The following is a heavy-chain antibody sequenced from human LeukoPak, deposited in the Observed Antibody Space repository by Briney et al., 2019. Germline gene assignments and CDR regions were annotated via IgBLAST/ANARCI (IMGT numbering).Heavy chain of an antibody. CDR1: GGSISSYY. J-gene: IGHJ4*02. D-gene: IGHD3-22*01. CDR3: AGTPIVYDSSGYLDY. V-gene: IGHV4-59*01. Sequence: SETLSLTCAVSGGSISSYYWSWIRQPPGKGLEWIGYIYYSGSTNYNTSLKSRVTISVDTSKNQFSLKLSSVTAADTAVYYCAGTPIVYDSSGYLDYWGQGTLVTVSS. CDR2: IYYSGST.